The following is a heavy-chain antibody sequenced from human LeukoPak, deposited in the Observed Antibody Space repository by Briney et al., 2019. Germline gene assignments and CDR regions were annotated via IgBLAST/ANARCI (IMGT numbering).Heavy chain of an antibody. CDR2: INPSGGSP. CDR1: GYTFTSYY. J-gene: IGHJ4*02. CDR3: ASEPRRDGYTFDY. Sequence: ASVKVSCKASGYTFTSYYMHWVGQAPGQGREWVGIINPSGGSPSYAQNFQGRVTMTRDTSTSTVYMELSSLRSEDTAVYYCASEPRRDGYTFDYWGQGTLVTVSS. D-gene: IGHD5-24*01. V-gene: IGHV1-46*03.